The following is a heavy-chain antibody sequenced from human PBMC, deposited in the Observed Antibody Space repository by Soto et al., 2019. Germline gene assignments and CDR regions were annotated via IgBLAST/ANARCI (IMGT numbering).Heavy chain of an antibody. D-gene: IGHD3-3*02. CDR3: AKDCFSHNGIYDPFDI. Sequence: EVQLLESGGGLVQPGGSLRLSCAASGFIFSNYAMSWVRQGPGKGLEWVSVIGGEAVSTNCADSVKGRCTVSRDNSKNTVYLQLDSLRDDDTAVYYCAKDCFSHNGIYDPFDIWGQGTMVTVSS. J-gene: IGHJ3*02. V-gene: IGHV3-23*01. CDR2: IGGEAVST. CDR1: GFIFSNYA.